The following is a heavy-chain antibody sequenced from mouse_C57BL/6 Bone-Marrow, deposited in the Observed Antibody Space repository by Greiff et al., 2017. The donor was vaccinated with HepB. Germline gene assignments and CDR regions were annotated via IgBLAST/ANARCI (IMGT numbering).Heavy chain of an antibody. CDR3: ARGRKLRPDWFAY. CDR2: INPYNGDT. V-gene: IGHV1-20*01. Sequence: EVQLQQSGPELVKPGDSVKISCKASGYSFTGYFMNWVMQSHGKSLEWIGRINPYNGDTFYNQKFKGKATLTVDKSSSTAHMELRSLTSEDSAVYYCARGRKLRPDWFAYWGQGPLVTVSA. CDR1: GYSFTGYF. D-gene: IGHD1-2*01. J-gene: IGHJ3*01.